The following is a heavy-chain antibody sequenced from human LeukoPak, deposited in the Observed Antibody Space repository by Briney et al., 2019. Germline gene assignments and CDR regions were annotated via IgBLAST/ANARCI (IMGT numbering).Heavy chain of an antibody. CDR3: ASDKSNRSPPKYFQH. CDR2: ISSSSSYI. Sequence: GGSLRLSCAASGFTFSSYSMNWVRQAPGEGLEWVSSISSSSSYIYYADSVKGRFTISRDNAKNSLYLQMNSLRAEDTAVYYCASDKSNRSPPKYFQHWGQGTLVTVSS. V-gene: IGHV3-21*01. D-gene: IGHD1-14*01. CDR1: GFTFSSYS. J-gene: IGHJ1*01.